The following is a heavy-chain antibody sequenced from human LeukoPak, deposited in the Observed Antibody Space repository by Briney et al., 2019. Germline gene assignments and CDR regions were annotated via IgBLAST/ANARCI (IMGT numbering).Heavy chain of an antibody. D-gene: IGHD1-26*01. CDR1: GGTFSSYA. CDR3: ARDHTYRGLDY. Sequence: ASVKVSCKASGGTFSSYAISRVRQAPGQGLEWMGGIIPIFGTANYAQKFQGRVTITTDESTSTAYMELSSLRSEDTAVYYCARDHTYRGLDYWGQGTLVTVSS. V-gene: IGHV1-69*05. J-gene: IGHJ4*02. CDR2: IIPIFGTA.